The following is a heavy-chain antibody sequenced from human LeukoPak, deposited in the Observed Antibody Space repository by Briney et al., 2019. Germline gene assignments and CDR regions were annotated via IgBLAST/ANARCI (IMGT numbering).Heavy chain of an antibody. CDR3: ASSMIVVVRKGYFDY. V-gene: IGHV3-23*01. J-gene: IGHJ4*02. Sequence: GGSLRLSCAASGFTFSSYAISWVRQAPGKGLEWVSVISGNGGSTYYADSVKGRFTISRDNAKNSLYLQMNSLRAEDTAVYYCASSMIVVVRKGYFDYWGQGTLVTVSS. CDR2: ISGNGGST. D-gene: IGHD3-22*01. CDR1: GFTFSSYA.